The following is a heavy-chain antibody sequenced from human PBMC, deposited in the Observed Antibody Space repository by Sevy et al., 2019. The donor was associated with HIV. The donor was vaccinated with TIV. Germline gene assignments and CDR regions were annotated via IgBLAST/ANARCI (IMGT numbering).Heavy chain of an antibody. CDR1: GYIFTDYN. V-gene: IGHV1-2*06. Sequence: ASVKVSCKSTGYIFTDYNIHWVRQAPGQGLEWMGLINPGNGDTIYVQTFRGRVSVTSDTSMSTAYMDLSGLTSDDTAMYYCVSEITTAPRTLLSFDIWGQGTMVTVSS. CDR2: INPGNGDT. J-gene: IGHJ3*02. D-gene: IGHD1-1*01. CDR3: VSEITTAPRTLLSFDI.